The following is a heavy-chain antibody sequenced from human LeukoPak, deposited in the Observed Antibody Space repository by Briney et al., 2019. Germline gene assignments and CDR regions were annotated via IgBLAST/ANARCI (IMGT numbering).Heavy chain of an antibody. V-gene: IGHV3-53*01. J-gene: IGHJ4*02. CDR1: GFTVSSNY. CDR3: ARGERNYYDSSGYLVY. Sequence: GGSLRLSCAASGFTVSSNYMSWVRQAPGKGLEWVSVIYSGGSTYYADSVKGRFTISRDNSENTLYLQMNSLRAEDTAVYYCARGERNYYDSSGYLVYWGQGTLVTVSS. D-gene: IGHD3-22*01. CDR2: IYSGGST.